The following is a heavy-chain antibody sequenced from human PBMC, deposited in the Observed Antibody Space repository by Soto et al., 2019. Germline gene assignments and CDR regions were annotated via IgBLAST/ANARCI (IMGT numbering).Heavy chain of an antibody. CDR2: INAGNGNT. CDR1: GYTITSYA. V-gene: IGHV1-3*01. Sequence: ASVKVSCKASGYTITSYAMHWVRQAPGQRLEWMGWINAGNGNTKYSQKFQGRVTITRDTSASTAYMELSSLRSEDTAVYYCASGLGYSYGARAFDIWGQGTMVTVSS. J-gene: IGHJ3*02. CDR3: ASGLGYSYGARAFDI. D-gene: IGHD5-18*01.